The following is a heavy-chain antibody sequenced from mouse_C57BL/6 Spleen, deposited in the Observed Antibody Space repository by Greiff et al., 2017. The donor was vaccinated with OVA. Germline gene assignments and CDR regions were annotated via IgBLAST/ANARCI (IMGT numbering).Heavy chain of an antibody. CDR2: SSSGSSTS. D-gene: IGHD2-3*01. CDR3: ARGGYYVNYAMDY. V-gene: IGHV5-17*01. Sequence: EVKLPESGGGLVKPGGSLKLSGAASGFTFSDYGIHWVRTAPETGLAWVAYSSSGSSTSYEADTVQGLFTISRDNAKNTLFLQMTSLRSEDTAMYYCARGGYYVNYAMDYGGQGTSVTVSS. J-gene: IGHJ4*01. CDR1: GFTFSDYG.